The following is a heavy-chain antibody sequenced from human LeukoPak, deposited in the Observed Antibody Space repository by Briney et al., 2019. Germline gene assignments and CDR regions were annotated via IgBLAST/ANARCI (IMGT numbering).Heavy chain of an antibody. J-gene: IGHJ3*02. Sequence: SETLSLTCTVSGGSITSYYWSWIRQPPGKGLEWIGYIYYSGSTNYSPSLKSRVTISVDTSKNQFSLQLTSVTAADTAVYYCASFDYGDAFDIWGQGTMVTVSS. CDR2: IYYSGST. CDR1: GGSITSYY. CDR3: ASFDYGDAFDI. D-gene: IGHD4-17*01. V-gene: IGHV4-59*08.